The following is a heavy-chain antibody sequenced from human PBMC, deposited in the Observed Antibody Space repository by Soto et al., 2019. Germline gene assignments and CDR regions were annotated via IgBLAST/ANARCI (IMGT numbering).Heavy chain of an antibody. D-gene: IGHD1-26*01. V-gene: IGHV1-46*01. J-gene: IGHJ6*02. Sequence: GASVKVSCKASGGTVSNYALSWVRQAPGQGLERVGIINASGGSTSYAQKFQGRVTMTRDTSTSTAYMELSSLRSEYTAVYYCARDPVGPMDVWGQGTTVTVSS. CDR1: GGTVSNYA. CDR2: INASGGST. CDR3: ARDPVGPMDV.